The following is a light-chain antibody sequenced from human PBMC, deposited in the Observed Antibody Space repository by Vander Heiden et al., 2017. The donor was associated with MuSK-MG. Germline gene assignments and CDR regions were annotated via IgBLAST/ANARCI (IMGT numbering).Light chain of an antibody. Sequence: QSVLTQPPSVSGAPGQRVTISCTGSSSNIGALYDVHWYQHLPRSAPKPRSNGNSHRPSGVPDRFSGSKSGTSAYLDITGLQAEEEADYDCQSYDTSRSGWVFGGGTKLTVL. CDR3: QSYDTSRSGWV. CDR2: GNS. CDR1: SSNIGALYD. V-gene: IGLV1-40*01. J-gene: IGLJ3*02.